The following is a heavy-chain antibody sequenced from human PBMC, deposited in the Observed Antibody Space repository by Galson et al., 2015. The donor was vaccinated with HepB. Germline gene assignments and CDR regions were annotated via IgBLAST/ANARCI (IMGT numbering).Heavy chain of an antibody. CDR1: GYSFTSYW. CDR3: ARHSVAGNYYYYGVDV. V-gene: IGHV5-10-1*01. J-gene: IGHJ6*02. Sequence: QSGAEVKKPGESLRISCKGSGYSFTSYWITWVRQMPGKGLEWMGRIDLSDSYINYSPSFQGHVSISADKSISTAFLQWSSLKDSDTAMYYCARHSVAGNYYYYGVDVWGQGTTVTVSS. CDR2: IDLSDSYI. D-gene: IGHD6-19*01.